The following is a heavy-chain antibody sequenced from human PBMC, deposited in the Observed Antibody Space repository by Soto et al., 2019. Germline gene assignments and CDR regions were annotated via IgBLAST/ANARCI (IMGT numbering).Heavy chain of an antibody. CDR2: ISPHNFNT. CDR1: GYTFTHFY. J-gene: IGHJ4*02. V-gene: IGHV1-18*01. D-gene: IGHD3-9*01. CDR3: ARDEGGYDILAGYYKAHHFDY. Sequence: QVQLVQSGAEVKKPGDSVKVSCSASGYTFTHFYITWVRQAPGLGLEWMGAISPHNFNTNVAQQFQGRVTMTTNTSTSTAYMELRSLRSDDTAVYYCARDEGGYDILAGYYKAHHFDYWGQGVLVTVSS.